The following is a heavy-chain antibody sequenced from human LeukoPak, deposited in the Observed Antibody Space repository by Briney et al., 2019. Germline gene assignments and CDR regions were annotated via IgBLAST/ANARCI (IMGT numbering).Heavy chain of an antibody. D-gene: IGHD1-26*01. CDR3: ARGGVRVGATGFDY. CDR2: IYHSGST. V-gene: IGHV4-38-2*02. J-gene: IGHJ4*02. Sequence: SETLSLTCTVSGYSISSGYYWGWIRQPPGKGLEWIGSIYHSGSTYYNPSLKSRVTISVDTSKNQFSLKLSSVTAADTAVYYCARGGVRVGATGFDYWGQGTLVTVSS. CDR1: GYSISSGYY.